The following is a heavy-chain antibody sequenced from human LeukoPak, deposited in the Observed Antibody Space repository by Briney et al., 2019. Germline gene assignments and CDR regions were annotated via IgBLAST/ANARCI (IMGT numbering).Heavy chain of an antibody. D-gene: IGHD6-13*01. CDR1: GFTFSGYV. CDR2: INHSGST. CDR3: ARQSAAAGPLDY. V-gene: IGHV4-34*01. Sequence: GSLRLSCAASGFTFSGYVMTWVRQPPGKGLEWIGEINHSGSTYYNPSLKSRVTISVDTSKNQFSLKLNSVTAADAAVYYCARQSAAAGPLDYWGQGTLVTVSS. J-gene: IGHJ4*02.